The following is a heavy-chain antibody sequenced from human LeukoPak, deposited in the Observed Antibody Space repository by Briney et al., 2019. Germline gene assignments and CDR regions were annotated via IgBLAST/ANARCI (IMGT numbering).Heavy chain of an antibody. D-gene: IGHD6-6*01. CDR1: GFTFSSYG. CDR3: ARKEGYSTSSSDY. CDR2: IRGSGGRT. Sequence: GGSLRLSCAASGFTFSSYGMSWVRQAPGKGLEWVSAIRGSGGRTSYADSVKGRLNISRDKFKKQMYMQMNSLRGEDTAIYHCARKEGYSTSSSDYWGQGTLVTVSS. V-gene: IGHV3-23*01. J-gene: IGHJ4*02.